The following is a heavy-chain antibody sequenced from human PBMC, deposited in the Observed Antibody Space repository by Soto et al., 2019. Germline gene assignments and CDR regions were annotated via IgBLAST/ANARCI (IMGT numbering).Heavy chain of an antibody. J-gene: IGHJ4*02. V-gene: IGHV1-18*01. CDR2: ISAYNGNT. CDR1: GYTFTSYG. CDR3: ARRDIVVVPGGLDY. D-gene: IGHD2-2*01. Sequence: QVQLVQSGAEVKKPGASVKVSCKASGYTFTSYGISWVRQAPGQGLEWMGWISAYNGNTNYAQKLQGRVTITPDTSTSTAYMELRRLRSDDTAVYYCARRDIVVVPGGLDYWGQGTLVTVSS.